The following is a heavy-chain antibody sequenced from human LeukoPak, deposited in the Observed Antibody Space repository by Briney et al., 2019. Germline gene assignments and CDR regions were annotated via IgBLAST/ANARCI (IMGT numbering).Heavy chain of an antibody. Sequence: GGSLRLSCAASGFIFSNSAISWVRQAPGKGLEWVSVIGESDDSAFYADSVKGRFTISRDNSKNALSLHMDSLRAEDTAIYYCAKHWSDEVIGFFDSWGQGTLVTVSS. V-gene: IGHV3-23*01. CDR1: GFIFSNSA. D-gene: IGHD3-3*01. J-gene: IGHJ4*02. CDR2: IGESDDSA. CDR3: AKHWSDEVIGFFDS.